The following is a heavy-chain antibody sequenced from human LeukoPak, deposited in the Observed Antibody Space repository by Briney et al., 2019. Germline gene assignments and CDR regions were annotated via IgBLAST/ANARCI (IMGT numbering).Heavy chain of an antibody. Sequence: SETLSLTCAVYGGSFSGYYWNWIRQPPGKGLEWIGELNPSGSANYNPSLKSRVTMALDTSKNQFSLKLNSVTAADTAVYYCARGLEPYCTNGVCYTGDYWGQGTLVTVSS. CDR3: ARGLEPYCTNGVCYTGDY. CDR2: LNPSGSA. J-gene: IGHJ4*02. D-gene: IGHD2-8*01. V-gene: IGHV4-34*01. CDR1: GGSFSGYY.